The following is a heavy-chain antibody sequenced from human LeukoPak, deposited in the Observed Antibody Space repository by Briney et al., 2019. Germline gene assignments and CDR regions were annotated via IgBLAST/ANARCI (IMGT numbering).Heavy chain of an antibody. CDR3: AAPDYDILTGYGSFFDY. D-gene: IGHD3-9*01. CDR2: IIPILGIA. Sequence: SVKVSCKASGGTFSSYAISWVRQAPGQGLEWMGRIIPILGIANYAQKFQGRVTITADKSTSTAYMELSSLRSEDTAVYYCAAPDYDILTGYGSFFDYWGQGTLVTFSS. V-gene: IGHV1-69*04. J-gene: IGHJ4*02. CDR1: GGTFSSYA.